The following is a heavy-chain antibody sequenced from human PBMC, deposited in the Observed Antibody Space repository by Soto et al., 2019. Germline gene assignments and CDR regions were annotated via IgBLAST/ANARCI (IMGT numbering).Heavy chain of an antibody. J-gene: IGHJ5*02. CDR1: GGAISTYY. V-gene: IGHV4-4*07. D-gene: IGHD3-3*01. Sequence: QVHLQESGPGLVKPSETLSLTCTVSGGAISTYYWTWIRQPAGKGLEWIGRIYSSGSTKYNPSLQSRVTMSLDTSTIQFSLRLTSVTAADTAVYYCARGQRFSDWFDPWGQGTLVTVSS. CDR2: IYSSGST. CDR3: ARGQRFSDWFDP.